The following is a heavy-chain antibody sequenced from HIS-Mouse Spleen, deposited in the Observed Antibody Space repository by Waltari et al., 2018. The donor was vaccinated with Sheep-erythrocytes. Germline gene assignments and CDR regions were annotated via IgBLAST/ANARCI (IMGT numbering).Heavy chain of an antibody. CDR2: ISSSSSYR. CDR1: GFTFSSYS. Sequence: EVQLVESGGGLVKPGGSLRLSCAASGFTFSSYSMNWVRQAPGKGLEWVSYISSSSSYRYYADSVKGRFTIARDNAKNSLYLQMNSLRAEDTAVYYCARVASGATFDYWGQGTLVTVSS. D-gene: IGHD1-26*01. V-gene: IGHV3-21*01. J-gene: IGHJ4*02. CDR3: ARVASGATFDY.